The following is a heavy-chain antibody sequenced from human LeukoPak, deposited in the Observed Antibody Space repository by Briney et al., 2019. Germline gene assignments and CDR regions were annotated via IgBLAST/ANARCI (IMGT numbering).Heavy chain of an antibody. Sequence: SETLSLTCTVSGGSISSSSYYWGWNRQPPGKGLEWIGSIYYSGSTYYNPSLKSRVTISVDTSKNQFSLKLSSVIAADTAVYYCARSVSRNWFDPWGQGTLVTVSS. CDR1: GGSISSSSYY. CDR3: ARSVSRNWFDP. J-gene: IGHJ5*02. V-gene: IGHV4-39*07. CDR2: IYYSGST.